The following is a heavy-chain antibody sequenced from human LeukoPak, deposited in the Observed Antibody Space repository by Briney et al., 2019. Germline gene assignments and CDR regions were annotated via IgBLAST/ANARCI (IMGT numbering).Heavy chain of an antibody. CDR3: AKLGGIVVVPAASYWNWFDP. V-gene: IGHV3-23*01. CDR1: GFTFSSYA. Sequence: GGSLRLSCAASGFTFSSYAMYWVRQAPGKGLEWVSGIFGSGGSTHYADSVKGRFTISRDNSKNTVYLQMNSLRAEDTAVYYCAKLGGIVVVPAASYWNWFDPWGQGTLVTVSS. J-gene: IGHJ5*02. CDR2: IFGSGGST. D-gene: IGHD2-2*01.